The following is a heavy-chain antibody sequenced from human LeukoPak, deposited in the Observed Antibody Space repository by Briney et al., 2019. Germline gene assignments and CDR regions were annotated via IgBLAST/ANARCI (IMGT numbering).Heavy chain of an antibody. J-gene: IGHJ3*02. D-gene: IGHD4-17*01. Sequence: SSETLSLTCAVYGGSCSGYFWSWIRQPPGKGLEWIGDINYSGGPNYNPSLKSRVTISVDTSKNQFSLKLSSVTAADTAVYYCARENTVTHDAFDIWGQGTMVTVPS. V-gene: IGHV4-34*01. CDR2: INYSGGP. CDR3: ARENTVTHDAFDI. CDR1: GGSCSGYF.